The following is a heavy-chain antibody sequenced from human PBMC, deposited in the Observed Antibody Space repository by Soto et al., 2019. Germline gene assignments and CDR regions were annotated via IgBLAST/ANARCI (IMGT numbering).Heavy chain of an antibody. CDR3: TRDYYDSSGYYPKFDY. V-gene: IGHV1-3*01. CDR1: GYTFTYDT. CDR2: INAGDGNT. D-gene: IGHD3-22*01. J-gene: IGHJ4*02. Sequence: ASVKVSCKASGYTFTYDTVHWVRQAPGQRLEWMGWINAGDGNTKYSPNFQGRVTITKDTSASTVYMELSSLRSEDTAVYFCTRDYYDSSGYYPKFDYWGQGTLVTVSS.